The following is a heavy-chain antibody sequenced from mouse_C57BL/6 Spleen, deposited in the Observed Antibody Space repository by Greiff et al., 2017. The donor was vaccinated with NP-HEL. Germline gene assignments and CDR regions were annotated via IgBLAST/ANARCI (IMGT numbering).Heavy chain of an antibody. CDR3: ARHQTTVVATGAMDY. D-gene: IGHD1-1*01. CDR2: ISNGGGST. CDR1: GFTFSDYY. Sequence: EVQVVESGGGLVQPGGSLKLSCAASGFTFSDYYMYWVRQTPEKRLEWVAYISNGGGSTYYPDTVKGRFTISRDNAKNTLYLQMSRLKSEDTAMYYCARHQTTVVATGAMDYWGQGTSVTVSS. J-gene: IGHJ4*01. V-gene: IGHV5-12*01.